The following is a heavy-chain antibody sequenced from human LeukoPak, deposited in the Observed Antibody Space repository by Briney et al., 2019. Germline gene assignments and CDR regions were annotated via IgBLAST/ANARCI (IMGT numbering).Heavy chain of an antibody. Sequence: ASVKVSCKASGYSFTGYYIHWVRQAPGQGLEWMGWINPNSGGTNYAQKFQGRVTMTRDTSISTAYMELSRLRSDDTAVYYCARANRAAAGYYFDYWGQGTLVTVSS. CDR3: ARANRAAAGYYFDY. V-gene: IGHV1-2*02. CDR2: INPNSGGT. CDR1: GYSFTGYY. J-gene: IGHJ4*02. D-gene: IGHD6-13*01.